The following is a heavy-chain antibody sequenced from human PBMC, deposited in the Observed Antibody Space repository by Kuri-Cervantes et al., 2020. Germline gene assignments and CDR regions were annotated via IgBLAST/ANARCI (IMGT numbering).Heavy chain of an antibody. D-gene: IGHD2-15*01. V-gene: IGHV3-30*03. CDR2: ISYDGSNK. CDR3: ARGLLIVVVVAAPLGGYYGMDV. CDR1: GFTFSSYG. J-gene: IGHJ6*02. Sequence: GGSLRLSCAASGFTFSSYGMHWVRQAPGKGLEWVAVISYDGSNKYYADSVKGRFTISRDNSKNTLYLQMNSLRAGDTAVYYCARGLLIVVVVAAPLGGYYGMDVWGQGTTVTVSS.